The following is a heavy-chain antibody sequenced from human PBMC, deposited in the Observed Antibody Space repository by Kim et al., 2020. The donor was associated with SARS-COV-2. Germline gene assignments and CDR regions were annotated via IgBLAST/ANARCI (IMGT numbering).Heavy chain of an antibody. V-gene: IGHV3-15*01. J-gene: IGHJ6*02. CDR1: GFTFSNAW. Sequence: GGSLRLSCAASGFTFSNAWMSWVRQAPGKGLEWVGRIKSKTDGGTTDYAAPVKGRFTISRDDSKNTLYLQMNSLKTEDTAVYYCTTDLGESGFQGEAGLPNTYYYYGMDVWGQGTTVTVSS. CDR3: TTDLGESGFQGEAGLPNTYYYYGMDV. CDR2: IKSKTDGGTT. D-gene: IGHD3-16*01.